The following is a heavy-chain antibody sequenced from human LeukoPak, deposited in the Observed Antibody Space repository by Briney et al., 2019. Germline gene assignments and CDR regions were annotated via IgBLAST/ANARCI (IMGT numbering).Heavy chain of an antibody. CDR3: ARGTSEVGARWYYYYYMDV. D-gene: IGHD1-26*01. V-gene: IGHV4-39*07. J-gene: IGHJ6*03. Sequence: TSETLSLTCTVSGVSISSSRYYWGWIRQPPGKGLEWIGSIYYSGSTYYNPSLKSRVTISVDTSKNQFSMKLSSVTAADTAVYYCARGTSEVGARWYYYYYMDVWGKGTTVTVSS. CDR1: GVSISSSRYY. CDR2: IYYSGST.